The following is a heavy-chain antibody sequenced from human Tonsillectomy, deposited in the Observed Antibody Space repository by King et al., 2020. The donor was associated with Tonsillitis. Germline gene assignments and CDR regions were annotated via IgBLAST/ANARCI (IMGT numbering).Heavy chain of an antibody. V-gene: IGHV3-20*04. CDR1: GFTFGDSG. CDR3: AVVGEVAATQGYFDY. Sequence: VQLVESGGGVVRPGGSLRLSCAASGFTFGDSGMSWVRQVPGNGLEWVSGINWNGGSTGYADSVKGRFTISRDNAKSSLYLQMNSLRAEDTALYYCAVVGEVAATQGYFDYWGQGTLVTVSS. J-gene: IGHJ4*02. D-gene: IGHD2-15*01. CDR2: INWNGGST.